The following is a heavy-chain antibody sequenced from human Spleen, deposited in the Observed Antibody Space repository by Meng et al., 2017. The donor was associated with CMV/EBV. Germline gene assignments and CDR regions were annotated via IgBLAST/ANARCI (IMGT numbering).Heavy chain of an antibody. Sequence: LSLTCAVYGGSLTDYFWSWIRQSPEKGLEWIGDISHSGRTNYNPSLKSRVTISVDTSNNQFFLKVTSVTAADTAVYYCARGQTDFDSWGQGTLVTVSS. CDR3: ARGQTDFDS. V-gene: IGHV4-34*01. J-gene: IGHJ4*02. CDR1: GGSLTDYF. CDR2: ISHSGRT.